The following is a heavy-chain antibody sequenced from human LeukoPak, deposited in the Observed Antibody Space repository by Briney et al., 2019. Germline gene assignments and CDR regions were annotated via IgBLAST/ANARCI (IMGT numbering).Heavy chain of an antibody. Sequence: GGSLRLSCAASGFTFDDYGMSWVRQAPGKGLEWVPGINWNGGSTGYADSVKGRFTISRDNAKNSLYLQMNSLRAEDTALYYCAKADYSSSSRVSFDIWGQGTMVTVSS. J-gene: IGHJ3*02. CDR2: INWNGGST. CDR3: AKADYSSSSRVSFDI. V-gene: IGHV3-20*04. CDR1: GFTFDDYG. D-gene: IGHD6-6*01.